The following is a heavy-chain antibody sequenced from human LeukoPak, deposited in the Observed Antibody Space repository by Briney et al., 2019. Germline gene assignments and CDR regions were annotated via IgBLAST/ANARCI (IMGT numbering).Heavy chain of an antibody. V-gene: IGHV3-23*01. D-gene: IGHD5-18*01. Sequence: GGSLRLSCAASGFTVSSNYMSWVRQAPGKGLEWVSAISGSGGSTYYADSVKGRFTISRDNSKNTLYLQMNSLRAEDTAVYYCAKEGENTAMVSRFDYWGQGTLVTVSS. CDR1: GFTVSSNY. J-gene: IGHJ4*02. CDR2: ISGSGGST. CDR3: AKEGENTAMVSRFDY.